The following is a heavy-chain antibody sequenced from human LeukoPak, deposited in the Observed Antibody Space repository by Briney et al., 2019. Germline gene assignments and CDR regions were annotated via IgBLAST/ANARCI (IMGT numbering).Heavy chain of an antibody. CDR1: GDSISSNNW. J-gene: IGHJ6*03. D-gene: IGHD6-13*01. Sequence: SGTLSLTCAVSGDSISSNNWWSWVRQPPVKGLEWIGEIYHAGSTNYNPSLKSRVTISVDTSKNQFSLKLRSVTAADTAVYYCARDRVGQQLVGRKYYYYYMDVWGKGNTVTISS. CDR2: IYHAGST. V-gene: IGHV4-4*02. CDR3: ARDRVGQQLVGRKYYYYYMDV.